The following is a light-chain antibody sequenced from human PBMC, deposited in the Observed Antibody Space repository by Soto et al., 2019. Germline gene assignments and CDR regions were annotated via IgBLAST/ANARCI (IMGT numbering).Light chain of an antibody. V-gene: IGLV1-40*01. Sequence: QPVLTQPPSVSGAPGQRVTISCTGSSSNIGAGYDVHWYQQLPGAAPKLLIYGNNNRPSGVPDRFSGSKSGTSASLAITGLQTEDEADYYCQSYDRSLYLVFGGGTKLTVL. CDR3: QSYDRSLYLV. CDR1: SSNIGAGYD. CDR2: GNN. J-gene: IGLJ2*01.